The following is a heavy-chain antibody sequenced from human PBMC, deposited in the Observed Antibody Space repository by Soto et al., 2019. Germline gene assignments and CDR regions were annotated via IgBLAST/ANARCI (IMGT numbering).Heavy chain of an antibody. CDR2: ISGSGGST. CDR1: GFTFSSYA. J-gene: IGHJ4*02. D-gene: IGHD1-26*01. Sequence: GGSLRLSCAASGFTFSSYAMSWVRQAPGKGLEWVSAISGSGGSTYYADSVKGRFTISRDNSKNTLYLQMNSLRAEDTAVYYCAKAHPASNSGSYYRPLDNFDYWGQGTLVTVSS. CDR3: AKAHPASNSGSYYRPLDNFDY. V-gene: IGHV3-23*01.